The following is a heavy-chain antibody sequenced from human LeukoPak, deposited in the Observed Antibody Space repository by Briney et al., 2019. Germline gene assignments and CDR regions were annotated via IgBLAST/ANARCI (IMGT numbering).Heavy chain of an antibody. CDR3: ARGLSGSLSFDY. D-gene: IGHD1-26*01. CDR1: GFIVSSHY. J-gene: IGHJ4*02. V-gene: IGHV3-53*01. Sequence: GGSLRLSCAASGFIVSSHYMSWVRQAPGKGLEWVSVIYSGGSTYCADSVKGRFTISRDSSKNTLYLQMNSLRAEDTAVYYCARGLSGSLSFDYWGQGTLVTVSS. CDR2: IYSGGST.